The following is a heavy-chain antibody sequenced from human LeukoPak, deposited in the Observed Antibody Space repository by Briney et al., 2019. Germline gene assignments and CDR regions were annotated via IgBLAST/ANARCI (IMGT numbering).Heavy chain of an antibody. V-gene: IGHV3-23*01. D-gene: IGHD3-10*01. CDR1: GFTFSSYA. Sequence: PGGSLRLSCAASGFTFSSYAMSWVRQAPGKGLEWVSAISGSGGSTYYADSVKGRFTISRDNSKNTLYLQMNSLRAEDTAVYYCARDGDSGSPHLSYYYYGMDVWGQGTTVTVS. CDR3: ARDGDSGSPHLSYYYYGMDV. J-gene: IGHJ6*02. CDR2: ISGSGGST.